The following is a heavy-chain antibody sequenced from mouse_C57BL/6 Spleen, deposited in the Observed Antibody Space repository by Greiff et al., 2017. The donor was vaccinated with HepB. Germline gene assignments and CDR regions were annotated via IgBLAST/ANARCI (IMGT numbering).Heavy chain of an antibody. CDR2: IYPGDGDT. Sequence: VQLQQSGAELVKPGASVKISCKASGYAFSSYWMNWVKQRPGKGLEWIGQIYPGDGDTNYNGKFKGKATLTADKSSSTAYMQLSSLTSEESAVYFCARSHSNFYAMDYWGQGTSVTVSS. J-gene: IGHJ4*01. CDR3: ARSHSNFYAMDY. D-gene: IGHD2-5*01. V-gene: IGHV1-80*01. CDR1: GYAFSSYW.